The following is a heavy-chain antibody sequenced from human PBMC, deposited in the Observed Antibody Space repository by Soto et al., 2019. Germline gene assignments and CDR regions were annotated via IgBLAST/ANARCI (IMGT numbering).Heavy chain of an antibody. Sequence: VGSLRLSCAASGFTFSSYAMTWVRQAPGEGLEWVSVITNSGGDTLHADSVKGRFTIFRDNSKNTLYLQMNSLRAEDTAIYYCAKASGESYPGSRVFDFWGQRTRVTVSS. V-gene: IGHV3-23*01. CDR3: AKASGESYPGSRVFDF. J-gene: IGHJ4*02. D-gene: IGHD1-26*01. CDR2: ITNSGGDT. CDR1: GFTFSSYA.